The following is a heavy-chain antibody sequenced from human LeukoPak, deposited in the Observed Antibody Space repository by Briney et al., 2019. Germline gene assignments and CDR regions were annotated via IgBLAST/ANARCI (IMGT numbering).Heavy chain of an antibody. CDR1: GGSFSGYY. CDR3: ARESIGCSSTSCSRPPFDY. CDR2: INHSGST. J-gene: IGHJ4*02. Sequence: KPSETLSLTCAVYGGSFSGYYWSWIRQPPGKGLEWIGEINHSGSTNHNPSLKSRVTISVDTSKNQFSLKLSSVTAADTAVYYCARESIGCSSTSCSRPPFDYWGQGTLVAVSS. D-gene: IGHD2-2*01. V-gene: IGHV4-34*01.